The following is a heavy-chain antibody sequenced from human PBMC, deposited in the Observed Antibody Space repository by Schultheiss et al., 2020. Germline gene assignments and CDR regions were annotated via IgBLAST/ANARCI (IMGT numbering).Heavy chain of an antibody. Sequence: ASVKVSCKASGSTFTSYDINWVRQATGQGLEWMGWISAYNGNTNYAQKLQGRVTMTRDTSISTAYMELSRLRSDDTAVYYCARGGHYYDSSGGEGYYFDYWGQGTLVTISS. V-gene: IGHV1-8*01. CDR1: GSTFTSYD. CDR3: ARGGHYYDSSGGEGYYFDY. J-gene: IGHJ4*02. D-gene: IGHD3-22*01. CDR2: ISAYNGNT.